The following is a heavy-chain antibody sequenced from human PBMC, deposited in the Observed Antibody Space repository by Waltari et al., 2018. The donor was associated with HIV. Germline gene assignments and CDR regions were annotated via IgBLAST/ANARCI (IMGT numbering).Heavy chain of an antibody. CDR3: ARRGNYRAAEYNYFGP. D-gene: IGHD1-7*01. V-gene: IGHV4-39*01. Sequence: QLQLQESGPGVVTPLETLSLTCTVSGGFFRSSDYYWDWIRQSPGKGLEWIGNIQYGGNTIYNPSRESRGRMSIDTSRGQFSLTLKDVTAADTAVYFCARRGNYRAAEYNYFGPWGQGIQVIVSS. CDR1: GGFFRSSDYY. CDR2: IQYGGNT. J-gene: IGHJ5*02.